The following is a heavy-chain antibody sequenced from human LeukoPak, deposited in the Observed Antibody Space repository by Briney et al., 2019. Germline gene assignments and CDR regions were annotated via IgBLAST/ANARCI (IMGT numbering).Heavy chain of an antibody. D-gene: IGHD2-15*01. CDR1: GFTFNSYE. J-gene: IGHJ4*02. V-gene: IGHV3-48*03. Sequence: GGSLRLSCAASGFTFNSYEMNWVRQAPGKGLEWISYISSSGYTIYYADSVKGRFTISRDNAKNSLYLQMNSLRAEDTAVYYCARAGDIVVVVAETGFDYWGQGTLVTVSS. CDR3: ARAGDIVVVVAETGFDY. CDR2: ISSSGYTI.